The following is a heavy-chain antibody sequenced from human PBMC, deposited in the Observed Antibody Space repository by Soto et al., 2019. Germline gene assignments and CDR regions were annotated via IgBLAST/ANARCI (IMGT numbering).Heavy chain of an antibody. CDR2: ILYDGSNK. D-gene: IGHD5-18*01. J-gene: IGHJ4*02. CDR1: VFTFYSYT. CDR3: GRDTGYTYGHPIDY. Sequence: PGGSLRLSCAASVFTFYSYTMHLVRQAPGKGLEWVALILYDGSNKYYADSVKGRFTISRDNSKNTLFLLMDSLRAEDTAVYYCGRDTGYTYGHPIDYWGLGTLVTVYS. V-gene: IGHV3-30-3*01.